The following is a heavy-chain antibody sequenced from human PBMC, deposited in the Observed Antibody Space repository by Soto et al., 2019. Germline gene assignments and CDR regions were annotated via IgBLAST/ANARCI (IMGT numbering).Heavy chain of an antibody. CDR3: ARGVTVFGLVSRFWFDP. D-gene: IGHD3-3*01. J-gene: IGHJ5*02. Sequence: SETLSLTCTVSGGSISSGDYSWSWVRQSPGKGLEWIGHIYNSGITYYNPSLKSRVVISIDTSRNQFSLRLNSLTAADRAVYFCARGVTVFGLVSRFWFDPWGQATVVTVSS. CDR2: IYNSGIT. V-gene: IGHV4-30-4*01. CDR1: GGSISSGDYS.